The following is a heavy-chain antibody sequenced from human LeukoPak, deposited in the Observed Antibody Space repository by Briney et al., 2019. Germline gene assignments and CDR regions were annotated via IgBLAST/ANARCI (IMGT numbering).Heavy chain of an antibody. V-gene: IGHV5-51*01. CDR3: ARRETPKNYIAVADNDAFDI. J-gene: IGHJ3*02. D-gene: IGHD6-19*01. CDR1: GYGFSNYW. Sequence: GESLKISCKGSGYGFSNYWIGWVRQMPGRGLEWMGIIYPGDSDTRYSPSFQGQVTISADQSITTAYLQWTSLKASDTAMYYCARRETPKNYIAVADNDAFDIWGQGTMVTVSS. CDR2: IYPGDSDT.